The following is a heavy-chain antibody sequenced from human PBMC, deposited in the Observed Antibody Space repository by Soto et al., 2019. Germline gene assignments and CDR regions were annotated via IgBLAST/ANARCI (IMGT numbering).Heavy chain of an antibody. Sequence: QVQLVQSGAEVKKPGASVKVSCKASGYTFTGYYMHWGRQAPGQGLEWMGWINPNSGGTNYAQKFQGRVTMTRDTSISTAYMELSRLRSDDTAVYYCARDMGEWLRPGYFDYWGQGTLVTVSS. J-gene: IGHJ4*02. D-gene: IGHD5-12*01. CDR3: ARDMGEWLRPGYFDY. V-gene: IGHV1-2*02. CDR2: INPNSGGT. CDR1: GYTFTGYY.